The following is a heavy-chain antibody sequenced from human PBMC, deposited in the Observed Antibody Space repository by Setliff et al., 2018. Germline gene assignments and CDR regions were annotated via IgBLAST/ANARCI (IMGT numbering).Heavy chain of an antibody. J-gene: IGHJ4*02. V-gene: IGHV4-61*02. Sequence: SETLSLTCAVSGGSITSGSYYWSWIRQPTGEGLEWIGRLHTSGTTDYNPSLKGRVTISADTSTNHFSLKLTSVTAADTAVYYCARDNTIVGATDYWGQGALVTVSS. D-gene: IGHD1-26*01. CDR3: ARDNTIVGATDY. CDR2: LHTSGTT. CDR1: GGSITSGSYY.